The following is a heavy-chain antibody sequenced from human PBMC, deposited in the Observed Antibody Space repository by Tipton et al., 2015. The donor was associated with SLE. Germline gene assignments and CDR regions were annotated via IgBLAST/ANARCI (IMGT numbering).Heavy chain of an antibody. CDR1: GGSISSHY. J-gene: IGHJ3*02. CDR3: ASDVDDSSGAFDI. Sequence: TLSLTCTVSGGSISSHYWSWIRQPPGKGLEWMGYIYHTGSTYNNPSLKSRVTISVDRSKNQFSLKLSSVTAADTAVYYCASDVDDSSGAFDIWGQGTMVTVSS. V-gene: IGHV4-59*11. CDR2: IYHTGST. D-gene: IGHD3-22*01.